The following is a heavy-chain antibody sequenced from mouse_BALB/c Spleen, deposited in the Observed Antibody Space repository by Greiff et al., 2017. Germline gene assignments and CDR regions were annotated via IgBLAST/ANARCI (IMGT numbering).Heavy chain of an antibody. J-gene: IGHJ4*01. D-gene: IGHD3-1*01. CDR1: GYAFSSSW. Sequence: QVQLQQSGPELVKPGASVKISCKASGYAFSSSWMNWVKQRPGQGLEWIGRIYPGDGDTNYNGKFKGKATLTADKSSSTAYMQLSSLTSVDSAVYFCARSGTGDAMDYWGQGTSVTVSS. V-gene: IGHV1-82*01. CDR3: ARSGTGDAMDY. CDR2: IYPGDGDT.